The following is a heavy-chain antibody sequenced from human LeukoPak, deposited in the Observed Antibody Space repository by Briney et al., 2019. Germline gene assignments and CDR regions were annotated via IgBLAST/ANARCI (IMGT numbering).Heavy chain of an antibody. CDR2: IYSGGST. D-gene: IGHD6-13*01. CDR3: ASGKYSSSWGSLDY. Sequence: PGGSLRLSRAASGFTVSSNYMSWVRQAPGKGLEWVSVIYSGGSTYYADSVKGRFTISRDNSKNTLYLQMNSLRAEDTAVYYCASGKYSSSWGSLDYWGRGTLVTVSS. V-gene: IGHV3-53*01. J-gene: IGHJ4*02. CDR1: GFTVSSNY.